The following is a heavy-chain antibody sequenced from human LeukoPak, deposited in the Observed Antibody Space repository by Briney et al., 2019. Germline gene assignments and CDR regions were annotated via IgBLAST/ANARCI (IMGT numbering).Heavy chain of an antibody. J-gene: IGHJ4*02. Sequence: GGSLRLSCAVSGITFSSFWMSWVRQAPGKGLEWVANIKQDGSEKYYVDSVKGRFTISRDNAKNSLYLQMNSLRAEDTAVYYCATDDYGPAGYGGQGTLVTVSS. V-gene: IGHV3-7*01. D-gene: IGHD4-17*01. CDR1: GITFSSFW. CDR2: IKQDGSEK. CDR3: ATDDYGPAGY.